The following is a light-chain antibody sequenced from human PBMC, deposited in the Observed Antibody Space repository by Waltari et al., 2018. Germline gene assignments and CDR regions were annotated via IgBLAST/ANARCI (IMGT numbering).Light chain of an antibody. J-gene: IGKJ4*01. V-gene: IGKV2-28*01. CDR3: MQASHTPSVA. CDR2: LGS. Sequence: DIVMTQSPVSLPVTPGEPASISCRSSRSLLHSNGYNYLDWYLHKPGQSPRLLIYLGSTRASGVPDRFSGSGSGTDFTLRISRVEAEDVGVYYCMQASHTPSVAFGGGTKVEIK. CDR1: RSLLHSNGYNY.